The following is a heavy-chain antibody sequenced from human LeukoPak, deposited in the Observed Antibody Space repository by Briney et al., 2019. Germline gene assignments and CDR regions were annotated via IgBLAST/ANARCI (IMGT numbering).Heavy chain of an antibody. J-gene: IGHJ6*03. Sequence: GASVRVSCKASGYTFTSYGISWVRQAPGQGLEWMGWISAYNGNTNYAQKLQGRVTMTTDTSTSTAYMELRSLRSDDTGVYYCARDRGEGSSWAYYYYYYMDVWGKGTTVTVSS. V-gene: IGHV1-18*01. CDR1: GYTFTSYG. CDR2: ISAYNGNT. D-gene: IGHD6-13*01. CDR3: ARDRGEGSSWAYYYYYYMDV.